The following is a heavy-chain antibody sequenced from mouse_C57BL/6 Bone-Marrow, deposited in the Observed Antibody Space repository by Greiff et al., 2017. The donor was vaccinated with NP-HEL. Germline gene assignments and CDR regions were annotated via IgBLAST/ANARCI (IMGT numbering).Heavy chain of an antibody. V-gene: IGHV1-55*01. CDR2: IYPGSGST. J-gene: IGHJ1*03. Sequence: QVQLQQSGAELVKPGASVKMSCKASGYTFTSYWITWVKQRPGQGLEWIGYIYPGSGSTNYNEKFKSKATLTVDKSSSTAYMQLSSLTFDDSAVYYCALITTVALVVWGTGTTVTVSS. CDR3: ALITTVALVV. D-gene: IGHD1-1*01. CDR1: GYTFTSYW.